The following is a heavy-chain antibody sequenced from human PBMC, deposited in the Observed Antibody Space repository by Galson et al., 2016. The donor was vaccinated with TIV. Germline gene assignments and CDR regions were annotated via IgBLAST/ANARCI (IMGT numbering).Heavy chain of an antibody. CDR1: GFSVSDNY. D-gene: IGHD2-21*01. V-gene: IGHV3-66*03. J-gene: IGHJ6*02. CDR2: FSNSDYT. Sequence: SLRLSCAASGFSVSDNYINWVRQAPGKGLEWVSIFSNSDYTNYADSVKGRFTISRDNSKNTVYLHMSRLRAEDTAVYYCARERRHCGDNCYPSYYFGMDVWGQGTTVTFSS. CDR3: ARERRHCGDNCYPSYYFGMDV.